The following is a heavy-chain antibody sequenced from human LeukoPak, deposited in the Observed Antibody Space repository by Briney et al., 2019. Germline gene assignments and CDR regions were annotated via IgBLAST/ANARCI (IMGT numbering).Heavy chain of an antibody. Sequence: SETLYLTCAVYGGSLSDYLWNWIRQPPGENLEWIGEIDHSGNTNYNPSLKSRVTISLDTSKNQFSLNLTSVTAADTAVYYCARFTPQGYGWGGYNRFDPWGQGTLVTVSS. CDR1: GGSLSDYL. D-gene: IGHD3-16*01. V-gene: IGHV4-34*01. J-gene: IGHJ5*02. CDR2: IDHSGNT. CDR3: ARFTPQGYGWGGYNRFDP.